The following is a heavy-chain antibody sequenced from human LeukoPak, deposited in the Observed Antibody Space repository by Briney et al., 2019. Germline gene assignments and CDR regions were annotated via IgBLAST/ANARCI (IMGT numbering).Heavy chain of an antibody. Sequence: SETLSLTCSVSGDSISRSDSYWDWIRQPPGKGLEWIGTLYYTGRTYYSPSLKSRVTMSVDTSNNQFFLNLRSVTAAATAVYYCARRRYYDGSGYLEWAQGTLLSVSS. V-gene: IGHV4-39*01. CDR2: LYYTGRT. J-gene: IGHJ1*01. D-gene: IGHD3-22*01. CDR3: ARRRYYDGSGYLE. CDR1: GDSISRSDSY.